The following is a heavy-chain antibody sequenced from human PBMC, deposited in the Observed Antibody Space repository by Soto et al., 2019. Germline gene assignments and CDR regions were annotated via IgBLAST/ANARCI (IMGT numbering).Heavy chain of an antibody. CDR3: VRAECPSCYGFQH. V-gene: IGHV3-48*01. CDR2: VSSSSN. Sequence: GGSLRLSCAASGFTFSSYSMNWVRQAPGKGLEWVSYVSSSSNYYADSVEVRFTISRDSAKNSVYLQMTSLRAEDTALYYCVRAECPSCYGFQHWGQGTLVTVSS. D-gene: IGHD2-2*01. J-gene: IGHJ1*01. CDR1: GFTFSSYS.